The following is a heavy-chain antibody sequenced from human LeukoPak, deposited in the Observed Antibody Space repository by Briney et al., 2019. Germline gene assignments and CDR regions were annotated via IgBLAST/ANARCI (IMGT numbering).Heavy chain of an antibody. CDR3: TTEFVVVVAAYYFDY. Sequence: KSKTDGGTTDYAAPVKGRFTISRDDSKNTLYLQMNSLKTEDTAAYYCTTEFVVVVAAYYFDYWGQGTLVTVSS. D-gene: IGHD2-15*01. V-gene: IGHV3-15*01. CDR2: KSKTDGGTT. J-gene: IGHJ4*02.